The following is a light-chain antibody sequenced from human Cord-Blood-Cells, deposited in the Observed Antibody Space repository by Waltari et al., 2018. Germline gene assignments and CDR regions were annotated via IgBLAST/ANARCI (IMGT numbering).Light chain of an antibody. CDR3: SLYSGNNPYV. Sequence: QPALTQPPSASGSPGQSVTISCTGTSSDVGGYNYVSCYQHHPGKAPKPILYEVSKRASGVPDRFSGPKSGNTASLAVSGLPAEDEADYYCSLYSGNNPYVFGTGTKVTVL. CDR1: SSDVGGYNY. J-gene: IGLJ1*01. V-gene: IGLV2-8*01. CDR2: EVS.